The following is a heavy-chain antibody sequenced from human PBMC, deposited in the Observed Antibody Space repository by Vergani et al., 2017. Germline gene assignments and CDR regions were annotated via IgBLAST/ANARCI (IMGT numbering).Heavy chain of an antibody. J-gene: IGHJ4*02. CDR1: GYTFTGYY. CDR2: INPNSGGT. CDR3: ARDQPTYYDYVWGSTRGPGQGYFDY. Sequence: QVQLVQSGAEVKKPGASVKVSCKASGYTFTGYYMHWVRQAPGQGLEWMGWINPNSGGTNYAQKFQGRVTMTRDTSISTAYMELSRLRSDDTAVYYCARDQPTYYDYVWGSTRGPGQGYFDYWGQGTLVTVSS. D-gene: IGHD3-16*01. V-gene: IGHV1-2*02.